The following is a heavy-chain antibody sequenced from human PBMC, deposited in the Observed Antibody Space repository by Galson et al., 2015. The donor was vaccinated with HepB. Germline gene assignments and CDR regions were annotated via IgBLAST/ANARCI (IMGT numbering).Heavy chain of an antibody. D-gene: IGHD2-21*02. CDR2: INPSDGST. J-gene: IGHJ6*02. V-gene: IGHV1-46*04. CDR1: GYTFTNYY. Sequence: SVKVSCKASGYTFTNYYMHLVRQAPGQGLEWMGTINPSDGSTSYAQKLQGRVIMTRDTSTSTVYMELSSLRSEDTAVYYCAAYVVVVTGHYYGMDVWGQGTMVTVSS. CDR3: AAYVVVVTGHYYGMDV.